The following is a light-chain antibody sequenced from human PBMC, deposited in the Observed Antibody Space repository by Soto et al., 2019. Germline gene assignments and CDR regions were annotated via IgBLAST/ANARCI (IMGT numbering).Light chain of an antibody. CDR2: SGS. J-gene: IGKJ5*01. CDR3: MQALQTPPT. V-gene: IGKV2-28*01. CDR1: QSLLHSNGYNY. Sequence: DIVMTQSPLSLPVTPGEPASISCRSSQSLLHSNGYNYLDWYLQKPGQSPQLLIYSGSNRASGVPDRFSGSGSGTDFTLKISRVEAEDVGVYYCMQALQTPPTFGQGTRLEIK.